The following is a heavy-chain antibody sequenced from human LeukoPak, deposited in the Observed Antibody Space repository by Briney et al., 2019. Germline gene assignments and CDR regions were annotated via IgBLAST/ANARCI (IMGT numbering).Heavy chain of an antibody. CDR2: ISYGGST. CDR1: GGSISSYY. V-gene: IGHV4-59*08. D-gene: IGHD3-16*01. J-gene: IGHJ4*02. CDR3: ARFGSDSYGYKYYFDY. Sequence: SETLSHTCTVSGGSISSYYWSWIRQSPGKGLQWIGYISYGGSTNYDSSLKSRLTMSVDTSKNQFSLKLRSVTAADTAVYYCARFGSDSYGYKYYFDYWGQGARVTVSS.